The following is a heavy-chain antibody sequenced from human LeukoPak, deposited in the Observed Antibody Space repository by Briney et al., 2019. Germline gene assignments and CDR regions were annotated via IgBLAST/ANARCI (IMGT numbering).Heavy chain of an antibody. D-gene: IGHD2-15*01. V-gene: IGHV4-34*01. Sequence: SETLSLTCAVYGGSFSGYYWSWIRQPPGKGLEWIGEINHSGSTNYNPSLKSRVTLSVDTSKNQFSLKLSSVTAADTAVYYCARGLSAIVYWGQGTLVTVSS. CDR2: INHSGST. CDR1: GGSFSGYY. J-gene: IGHJ4*02. CDR3: ARGLSAIVY.